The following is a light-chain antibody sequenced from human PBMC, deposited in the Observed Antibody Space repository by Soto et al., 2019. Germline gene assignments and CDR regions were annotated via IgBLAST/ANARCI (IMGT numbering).Light chain of an antibody. Sequence: QSVLTQPPSVSAAPGQKVTISCSGGSSNIGNNYVSWYQQLPGTAPKLLIYDNNKRPSGIPDRFSGSKSGTSATLAITGLQTGDEAEYYCGTWDTSLSVGVFGGGTKVTVL. V-gene: IGLV1-51*01. J-gene: IGLJ3*02. CDR1: SSNIGNNY. CDR3: GTWDTSLSVGV. CDR2: DNN.